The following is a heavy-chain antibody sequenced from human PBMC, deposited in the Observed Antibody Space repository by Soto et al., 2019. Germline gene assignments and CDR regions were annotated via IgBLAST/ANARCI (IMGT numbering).Heavy chain of an antibody. J-gene: IGHJ6*02. CDR1: GFTFSSYA. CDR2: ISYDGSNK. D-gene: IGHD3-9*01. CDR3: ARVASRRTGYYPLGYYYGMDV. Sequence: QVQLVESGGGVVQPGRSLRLSCAASGFTFSSYAMHWVRHAPGKGLEWVAVISYDGSNKYYADSVKGRFTISRDNSKNTLYLQMNSLRAEDTAVYYCARVASRRTGYYPLGYYYGMDVWGQGTTVTVSS. V-gene: IGHV3-30-3*01.